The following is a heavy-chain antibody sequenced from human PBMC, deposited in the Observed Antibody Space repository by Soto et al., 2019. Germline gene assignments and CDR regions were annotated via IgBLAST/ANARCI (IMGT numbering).Heavy chain of an antibody. D-gene: IGHD2-15*01. CDR1: GGTFSSYA. CDR2: IIPIFGTA. J-gene: IGHJ6*02. Sequence: SVKVSCKASGGTFSSYAISWVRQAPGQGLEWMGGIIPIFGTANYAQKFQGRVTITADESTSTAYMELSSLRSEDTAVYYCARGEFWGVVVAATPDLEDYYYGMDVWGQGTTVTVSS. CDR3: ARGEFWGVVVAATPDLEDYYYGMDV. V-gene: IGHV1-69*13.